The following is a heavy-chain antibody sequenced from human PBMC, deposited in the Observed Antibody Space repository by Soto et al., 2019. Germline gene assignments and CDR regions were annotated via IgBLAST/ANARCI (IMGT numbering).Heavy chain of an antibody. CDR3: ARVNRAGYPYYYYGMDV. J-gene: IGHJ6*02. CDR2: IDPSDSYT. Sequence: GESLKISCKGSGDSFTSYWISWVRQMPGKGLEWMGRIDPSDSYTNYSPSFQGHVTISADKSISTAYLQWSSLKASDTAMYYCARVNRAGYPYYYYGMDVWGQGTTVTVSS. CDR1: GDSFTSYW. V-gene: IGHV5-10-1*01. D-gene: IGHD5-18*01.